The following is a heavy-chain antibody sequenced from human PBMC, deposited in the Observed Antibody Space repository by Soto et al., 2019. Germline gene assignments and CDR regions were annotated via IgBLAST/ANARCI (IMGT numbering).Heavy chain of an antibody. V-gene: IGHV4-59*08. Sequence: ETLSLTCTVSGDSIRNYYWSWIRQPPGKGLEYIGYIFYSGSTNYNPSLKSRVAISVDTSRNQFALKLRSVTAADTATYYCARLKRGYSYGSIIDFWGRGTLVTVSS. CDR2: IFYSGST. CDR1: GDSIRNYY. D-gene: IGHD5-18*01. CDR3: ARLKRGYSYGSIIDF. J-gene: IGHJ4*01.